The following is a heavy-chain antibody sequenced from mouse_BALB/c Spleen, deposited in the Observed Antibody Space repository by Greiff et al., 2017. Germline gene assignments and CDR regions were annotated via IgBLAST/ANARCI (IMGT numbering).Heavy chain of an antibody. J-gene: IGHJ4*01. V-gene: IGHV7-3*02. CDR2: IRNKANGYTT. CDR3: ARDQSYYYAMDY. CDR1: GFTFTDYY. Sequence: DVMLVESGGGLVQPGGSLRLSCATSGFTFTDYYMSWVRQPPGKALEWLGFIRNKANGYTTEYSASVKGRFTISRDNSQSILYLQMNTLRAEDSATYYCARDQSYYYAMDYWGQGTSVTVSS.